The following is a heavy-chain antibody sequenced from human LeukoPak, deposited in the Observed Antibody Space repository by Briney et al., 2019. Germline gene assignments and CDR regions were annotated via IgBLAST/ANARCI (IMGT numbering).Heavy chain of an antibody. CDR2: ISAYYGNT. CDR1: GYTFTSYG. D-gene: IGHD5-18*01. Sequence: ASVKVSCKASGYTFTSYGISWVRQAPGQGLEWMGWISAYYGNTNYAQKLQGRVTMTTDTSTSTAYMELRSLRSDDTAVYYCARVDSYGYRGTFDYWGQGTLVTVSS. CDR3: ARVDSYGYRGTFDY. J-gene: IGHJ4*02. V-gene: IGHV1-18*04.